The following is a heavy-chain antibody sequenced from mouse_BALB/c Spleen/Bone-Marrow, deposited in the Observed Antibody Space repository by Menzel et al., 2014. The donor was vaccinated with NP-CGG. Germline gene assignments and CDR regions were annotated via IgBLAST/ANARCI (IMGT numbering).Heavy chain of an antibody. Sequence: QAQLKEFGAELVRPGTSVKVSCKASGYAFTNYLIEWVKQRPGQGLEWIGVINPGSGGTNYNEKFKGKATLTADKSSSTAYMQLSSLTSDDSAVYFCAREVRRNYAMDYWGQGTSVTVSS. CDR3: AREVRRNYAMDY. CDR1: GYAFTNYL. V-gene: IGHV1-54*03. J-gene: IGHJ4*01. CDR2: INPGSGGT. D-gene: IGHD2-14*01.